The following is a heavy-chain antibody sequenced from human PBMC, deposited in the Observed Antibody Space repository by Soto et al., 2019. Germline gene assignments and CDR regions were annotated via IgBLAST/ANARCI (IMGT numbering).Heavy chain of an antibody. CDR3: AKRGQQLAFYYDYYGMDV. CDR2: ISYDGSNK. CDR1: GFTFSSYV. Sequence: PGGSLRLSCAASGFTFSSYVVHWVRQAPGKGLEWVAVISYDGSNKYYADSVKGRFTISRDNSKNTLYLQMNSLRAEDTAVYYCAKRGQQLAFYYDYYGMDVWGQGTTVTVSS. J-gene: IGHJ6*02. V-gene: IGHV3-30*18. D-gene: IGHD6-6*01.